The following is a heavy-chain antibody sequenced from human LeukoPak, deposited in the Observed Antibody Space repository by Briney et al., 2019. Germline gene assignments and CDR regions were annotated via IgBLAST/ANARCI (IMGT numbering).Heavy chain of an antibody. CDR2: IYPGDSDT. D-gene: IGHD2-8*01. Sequence: GESLKISCKGSGYSFTSYWIGWVRQMPGKGLGWMGIIYPGDSDTRYSPSFQGQVTISADKSISTAYLQWSSLKASDTAMYYCARHGSNNYYYMDVWGKGTTVTVPS. CDR1: GYSFTSYW. J-gene: IGHJ6*03. CDR3: ARHGSNNYYYMDV. V-gene: IGHV5-51*01.